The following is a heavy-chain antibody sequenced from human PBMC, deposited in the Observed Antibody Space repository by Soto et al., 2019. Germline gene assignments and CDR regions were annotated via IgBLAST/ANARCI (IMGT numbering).Heavy chain of an antibody. V-gene: IGHV3-11*06. Sequence: PRRSMTLSSAVSRFSFSTYYIAWVGRSTAKGVGRHSYINTSSSYTKYADSANSRFNIYRGNVKNALNLHMNCLGAEDTAVYYCARASGDYVDYWGQGTLVTVSS. CDR1: RFSFSTYY. D-gene: IGHD6-25*01. CDR3: ARASGDYVDY. J-gene: IGHJ4*02. CDR2: INTSSSYT.